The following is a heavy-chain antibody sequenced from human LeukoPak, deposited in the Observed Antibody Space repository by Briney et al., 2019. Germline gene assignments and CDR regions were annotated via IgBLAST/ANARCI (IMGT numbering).Heavy chain of an antibody. D-gene: IGHD6-6*01. CDR3: ARAAARPVKFDY. CDR2: IYYSGST. V-gene: IGHV4-59*08. Sequence: PSETLSLTCTVSGGSISSYYWSWIRQPPGKGLEWIGYIYYSGSTNYNPSLKSRVTISVDTSKNQFSLKLSSVTAADTAVYYCARAAARPVKFDYWGQGTLVTVSS. CDR1: GGSISSYY. J-gene: IGHJ4*02.